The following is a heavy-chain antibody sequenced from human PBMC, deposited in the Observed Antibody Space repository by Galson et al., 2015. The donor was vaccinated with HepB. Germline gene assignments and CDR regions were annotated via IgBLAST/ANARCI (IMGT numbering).Heavy chain of an antibody. CDR3: ARLQAVGATRDYFDY. CDR1: GGSISSSSYY. J-gene: IGHJ4*02. CDR2: IYYSGST. V-gene: IGHV4-39*01. D-gene: IGHD1-26*01. Sequence: SETLSLTCTVSGGSISSSSYYWGWIRQPPGKGLEWIGSIYYSGSTYYNPSLKSRVTISVDTSKNQFSLKLSSVTAADTAVYYCARLQAVGATRDYFDYWGQGTLVTVSS.